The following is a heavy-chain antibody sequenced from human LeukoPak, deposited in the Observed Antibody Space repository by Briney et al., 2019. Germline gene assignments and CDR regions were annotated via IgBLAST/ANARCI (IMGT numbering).Heavy chain of an antibody. CDR1: GFTFDDYA. CDR3: AKGQFVSIDGSFDP. J-gene: IGHJ5*02. Sequence: GGSLRLSCAASGFTFDDYAMHWVRQAPGKGLEWVSGISWNSGSIGYADSVKGRFTISRDNAKNSLYLQMNSLRAEDTALYYCAKGQFVSIDGSFDPWGQGTLVTVSS. V-gene: IGHV3-9*01. D-gene: IGHD2-21*01. CDR2: ISWNSGSI.